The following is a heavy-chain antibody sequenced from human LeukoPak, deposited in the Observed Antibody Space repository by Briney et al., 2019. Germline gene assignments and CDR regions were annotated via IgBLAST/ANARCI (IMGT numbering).Heavy chain of an antibody. J-gene: IGHJ4*02. CDR1: GFTFSSYS. Sequence: GGSLRLSCAASGFTFSSYSMNWVRQAPGKGLEWVGRIKSKTHGGTTDYAAPVKGRFTISRDDSKNMLYVQMNSLKTEDTGVYYCVWFGTLLSFDQWGQGTLVTVSS. V-gene: IGHV3-15*01. CDR2: IKSKTHGGTT. CDR3: VWFGTLLSFDQ. D-gene: IGHD3-10*01.